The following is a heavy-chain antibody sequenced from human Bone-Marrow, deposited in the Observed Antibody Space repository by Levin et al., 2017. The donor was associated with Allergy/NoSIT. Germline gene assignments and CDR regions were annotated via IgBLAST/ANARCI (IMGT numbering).Heavy chain of an antibody. J-gene: IGHJ4*02. CDR3: ARIPYYFTTPFDY. CDR2: ISHRGTT. Sequence: KASETLSLTCAVYGESFSPYYWTWIRQPPGKGLEWIGEISHRGTTNYNPSLASRATLSVDTSRNQFSLNLSPVTAADTAVYYCARIPYYFTTPFDYWSQGTLVTVSS. D-gene: IGHD3-3*01. V-gene: IGHV4-34*01. CDR1: GESFSPYY.